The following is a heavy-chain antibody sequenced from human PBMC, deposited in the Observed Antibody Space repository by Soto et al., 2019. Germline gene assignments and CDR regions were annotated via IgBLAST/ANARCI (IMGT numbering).Heavy chain of an antibody. CDR2: ISGSGTST. Sequence: GGSLRLSCAASGFTFSSYAMSWVRQAPGKGLKWISSISGSGTSTYYADSVKGRFTISRDNSKNTMYLQMNSLRAEDAALYFCAKENTPDYGDYVDYWGQGTLVTVSS. D-gene: IGHD4-17*01. J-gene: IGHJ4*02. V-gene: IGHV3-23*01. CDR3: AKENTPDYGDYVDY. CDR1: GFTFSSYA.